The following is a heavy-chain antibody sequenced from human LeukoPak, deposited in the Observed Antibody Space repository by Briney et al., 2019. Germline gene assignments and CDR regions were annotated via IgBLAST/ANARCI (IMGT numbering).Heavy chain of an antibody. V-gene: IGHV3-30*04. CDR3: ARGYDIFTGYSNGYYFDY. CDR1: GFTFSSYA. D-gene: IGHD3-9*01. CDR2: ISYDGSNK. Sequence: PGRSLRLSCAASGFTFSSYAMHWVRQAPGKGLEWVAVISYDGSNKYYADSVKGRFTISRDNSKNTLYLQMDSLRAEDTAVYYCARGYDIFTGYSNGYYFDYWGQGTLVPVSS. J-gene: IGHJ4*02.